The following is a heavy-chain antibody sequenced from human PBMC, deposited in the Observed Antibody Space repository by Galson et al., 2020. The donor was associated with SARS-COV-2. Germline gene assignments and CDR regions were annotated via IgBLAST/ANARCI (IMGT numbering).Heavy chain of an antibody. CDR3: ARVWSEPAAGHYYFDF. D-gene: IGHD6-13*01. V-gene: IGHV3-7*01. CDR2: IMQDGNEH. CDR1: GFNFRSHS. J-gene: IGHJ4*02. Sequence: GESLKISCAASGFNFRSHSMTWVRQAPGKGLEWVATIMQDGNEHYDVDAVKGRFTISRDNAKNSLYLQMNSLRSDDTAVYYCARVWSEPAAGHYYFDFGGQGTLVTVSS.